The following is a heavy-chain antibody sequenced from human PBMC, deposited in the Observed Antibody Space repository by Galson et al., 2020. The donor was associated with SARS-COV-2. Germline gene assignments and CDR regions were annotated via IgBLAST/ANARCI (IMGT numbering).Heavy chain of an antibody. V-gene: IGHV4-59*01. Sequence: SETMYLTSTVYANSTSNYYWSWIRHPPENGLEWLGYMFHSGTTTYNTALKSRVTLSVDTSKNQFSLRLTSVTAADTAVYYCARLYDHFYYYMYVWGKVTTATVSS. D-gene: IGHD3-3*01. CDR1: ANSTSNYY. J-gene: IGHJ6*03. CDR3: ARLYDHFYYYMYV. CDR2: MFHSGTT.